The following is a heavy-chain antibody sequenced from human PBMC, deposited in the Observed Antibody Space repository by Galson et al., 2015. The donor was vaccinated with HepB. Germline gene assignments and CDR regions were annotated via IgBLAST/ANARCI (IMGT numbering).Heavy chain of an antibody. Sequence: SLRLSCAASGFTFSSYAMSWVRQAPGKGLEWVSAISGSGGSTYYADSVKGRFTISRDNSKNTLYLQMNSLRAEDTAVYYCAKDCLGGLLIGADAFDIWGQGTMVTVSS. CDR1: GFTFSSYA. CDR3: AKDCLGGLLIGADAFDI. J-gene: IGHJ3*02. V-gene: IGHV3-23*01. D-gene: IGHD3-16*01. CDR2: ISGSGGST.